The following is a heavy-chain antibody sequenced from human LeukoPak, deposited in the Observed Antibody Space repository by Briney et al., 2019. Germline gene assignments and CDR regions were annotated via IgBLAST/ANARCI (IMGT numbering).Heavy chain of an antibody. Sequence: ASVKVSCKASGYTFTSYYMHWVRQAPGQGLEWMGIINPSGGSTSYAQKFQGRVTMTRDTSTSTVYMELSSLRSEDTAVHYCARDWGGPTAWFDPWGQGTLVTVSS. D-gene: IGHD3-16*01. V-gene: IGHV1-46*01. CDR3: ARDWGGPTAWFDP. CDR1: GYTFTSYY. CDR2: INPSGGST. J-gene: IGHJ5*02.